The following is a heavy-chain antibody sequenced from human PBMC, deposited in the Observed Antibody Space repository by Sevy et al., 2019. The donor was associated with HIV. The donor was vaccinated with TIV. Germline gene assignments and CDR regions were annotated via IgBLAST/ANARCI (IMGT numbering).Heavy chain of an antibody. CDR2: IYYSGGT. Sequence: SETLSLTCTVSGGSISRSNYYWGWIRQPPGKGLEWIGSIYYSGGTYYKPSLKGRVTLSVDTSKNQFSLKLSSVTAAETAVYYCARVTWYTSGWYWFEPWGQGTLVTVSS. V-gene: IGHV4-39*01. CDR1: GGSISRSNYY. CDR3: ARVTWYTSGWYWFEP. J-gene: IGHJ5*02. D-gene: IGHD6-19*01.